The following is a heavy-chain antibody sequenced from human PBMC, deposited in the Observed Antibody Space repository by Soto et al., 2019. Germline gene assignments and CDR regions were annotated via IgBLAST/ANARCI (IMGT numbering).Heavy chain of an antibody. CDR2: IYYSGST. Sequence: QVQLQESGPGLVKPSETLSLTCTVSGGSISSYYWSWIRQPPGKGLEWIGYIYYSGSTNYNPSLKSRVTISVDTSKNQFSLKLSSVTAADTAVYYCARGISGAALDYWGQGTLVTVSS. CDR3: ARGISGAALDY. J-gene: IGHJ4*02. D-gene: IGHD1-20*01. V-gene: IGHV4-59*01. CDR1: GGSISSYY.